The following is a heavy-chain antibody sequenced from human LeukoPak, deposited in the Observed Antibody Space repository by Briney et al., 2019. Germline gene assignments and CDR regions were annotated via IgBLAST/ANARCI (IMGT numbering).Heavy chain of an antibody. CDR1: GYTFTSYY. J-gene: IGHJ6*02. V-gene: IGHV1-46*01. D-gene: IGHD5-12*01. CDR2: INPSGGST. CDR3: ARIYDYYYYGMDV. Sequence: ASVKVSCKASGYTFTSYYMHWVRQAPGQGLEWMGIINPSGGSTSYAQKFQGRVTMTRNTSISTAYMELSSLRSEDTAVYYCARIYDYYYYGMDVWGQGTTVTVSS.